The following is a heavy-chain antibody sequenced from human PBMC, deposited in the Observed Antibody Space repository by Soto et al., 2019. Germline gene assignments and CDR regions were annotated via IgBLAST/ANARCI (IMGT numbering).Heavy chain of an antibody. CDR1: GYPFTSYA. CDR3: ARDTLGVRVVIPRVNYGMDV. V-gene: IGHV1-3*01. D-gene: IGHD3-3*01. CDR2: INAGNGNT. J-gene: IGHJ6*02. Sequence: ASVKVSCKASGYPFTSYAMHWVRQAPGQRLEWMGWINAGNGNTKYSQKFQGRVTITRDTSASTAYMELSSLRSEDTAVYYCARDTLGVRVVIPRVNYGMDVWGQGTTVTVSS.